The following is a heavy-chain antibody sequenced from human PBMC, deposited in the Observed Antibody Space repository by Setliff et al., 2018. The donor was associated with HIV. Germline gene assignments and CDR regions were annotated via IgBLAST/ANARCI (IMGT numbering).Heavy chain of an antibody. D-gene: IGHD3-10*01. Sequence: PSETLSLTCTVSGGSISSYYWSWIRQPAGKGLEWIGRIYTSGSTNYNPSLKSRVTISVDTSKNQFSLKLSSVTAADTAVYYCARDRVVRGVITTYYYMDVWGKGTTVTVSS. CDR3: ARDRVVRGVITTYYYMDV. CDR2: IYTSGST. CDR1: GGSISSYY. J-gene: IGHJ6*03. V-gene: IGHV4-4*07.